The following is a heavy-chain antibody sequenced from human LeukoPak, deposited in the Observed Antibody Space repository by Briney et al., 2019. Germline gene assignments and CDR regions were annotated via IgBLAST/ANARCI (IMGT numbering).Heavy chain of an antibody. J-gene: IGHJ4*02. Sequence: AGTLCLTCAVSGGSISSSNWWRLVRQPAGKGLEWIGVIYHSGTTNYNPSLKSRVTISVDKSKNQFSLKLSSVTAADTAVYYCARGLLGSTSSYFDYWGQGTLVTVSS. CDR3: ARGLLGSTSSYFDY. V-gene: IGHV4-4*02. CDR1: GGSISSSNW. CDR2: IYHSGTT. D-gene: IGHD2-2*01.